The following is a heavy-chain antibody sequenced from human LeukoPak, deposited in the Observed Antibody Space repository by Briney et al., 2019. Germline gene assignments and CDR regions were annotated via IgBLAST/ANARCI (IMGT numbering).Heavy chain of an antibody. J-gene: IGHJ4*02. V-gene: IGHV3-30*09. CDR3: ARETEALDY. CDR1: GFTFSSYA. CDR2: ISYDGSNK. Sequence: GALRLSCAASGFTFSSYAMHWVRQAPGKGLEWVAVISYDGSNKYYADSVKGRFAISRDNSKNTLYLQMNSPRAEDTAVYYCARETEALDYWGQGTLVTVSS. D-gene: IGHD2-21*02.